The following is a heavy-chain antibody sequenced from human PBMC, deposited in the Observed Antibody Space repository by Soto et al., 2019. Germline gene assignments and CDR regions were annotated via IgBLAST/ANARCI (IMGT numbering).Heavy chain of an antibody. J-gene: IGHJ4*02. CDR1: GGSISSYY. CDR2: IYYSGST. Sequence: QVQLQESGPGLVKPSETLSLTCTVSGGSISSYYWSWIRQPPGKGLEWIGYIYYSGSTNYNPSLQRPITIAVDTSKRQFALKQSSVTGADTAVYHCARHCAVGPPPDYWGQGTLVTVSS. CDR3: ARHCAVGPPPDY. D-gene: IGHD1-26*01. V-gene: IGHV4-59*08.